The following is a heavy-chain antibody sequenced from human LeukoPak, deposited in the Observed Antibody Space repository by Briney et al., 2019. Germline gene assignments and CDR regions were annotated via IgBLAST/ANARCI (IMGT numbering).Heavy chain of an antibody. CDR1: GFTFKSFE. D-gene: IGHD3-3*01. Sequence: PGGSLRLSCAASGFTFKSFEMNWVRQAPGKGLEWLSYISSSGNTMYYADSVKGRFTISRDNAKNSVYLQMNSLRAEDTAVYYCARVVLYYDFWSAYFHDWGQGTLVTVSS. J-gene: IGHJ4*02. V-gene: IGHV3-48*03. CDR3: ARVVLYYDFWSAYFHD. CDR2: ISSSGNTM.